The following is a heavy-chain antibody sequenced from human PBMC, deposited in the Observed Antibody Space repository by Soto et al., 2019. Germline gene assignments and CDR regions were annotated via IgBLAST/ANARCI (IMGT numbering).Heavy chain of an antibody. CDR2: IYNSGSS. V-gene: IGHV4-31*03. J-gene: IGHJ6*02. D-gene: IGHD3-10*01. CDR3: ARGTMLRGPGYYYAMDV. CDR1: GASISRNGFF. Sequence: LSLTCTVSGASISRNGFFWTWIRQHPGKGLEWIGYIYNSGSSYYNPSLKSRVIISVDTSKNHFSLNLTAVTAADTAVYYCARGTMLRGPGYYYAMDVWGQGTTVTVSS.